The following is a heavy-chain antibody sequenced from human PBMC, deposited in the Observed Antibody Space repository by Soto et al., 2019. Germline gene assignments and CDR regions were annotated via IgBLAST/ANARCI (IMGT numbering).Heavy chain of an antibody. V-gene: IGHV4-39*01. D-gene: IGHD6-19*01. CDR1: GGSISSSTYY. CDR3: ATITVAGTPFYYMGV. CDR2: MYYSGST. Sequence: QLQLQESGPGLVKPSETLSLTCTVSGGSISSSTYYWVWIRQPPGKGLEWIGNMYYSGSTYYDPSPQSRAPLSLDPSKNQFSLKLSALTAADTAVYYCATITVAGTPFYYMGVWGKGTTVTVSS. J-gene: IGHJ6*03.